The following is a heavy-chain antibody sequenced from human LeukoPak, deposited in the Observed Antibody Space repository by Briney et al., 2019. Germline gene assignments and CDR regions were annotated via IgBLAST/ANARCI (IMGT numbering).Heavy chain of an antibody. Sequence: KPSETLSLTCTVSGGSISSGSYYWSWIRQPAGKGLEWIGRIYTSGSTNYNPSLKSRVTISVDTSKNQFSLKLSSVTAADTAVYYCARGPNPKSGQKSYYYYYMDVWGKGTTVTVSS. V-gene: IGHV4-61*02. CDR1: GGSISSGSYY. CDR2: IYTSGST. CDR3: ARGPNPKSGQKSYYYYYMDV. D-gene: IGHD3-3*01. J-gene: IGHJ6*03.